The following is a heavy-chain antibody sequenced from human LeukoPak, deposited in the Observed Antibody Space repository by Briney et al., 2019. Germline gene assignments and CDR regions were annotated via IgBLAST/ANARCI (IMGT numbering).Heavy chain of an antibody. D-gene: IGHD3-10*01. CDR1: AFTFSNHA. Sequence: GGSLRLSCAAAAFTFSNHAVHWVRQAAGKGLEWVTLVWYDGNRKYYADSVKGRFTISRDNSKNSVYLQLNSLRPEDTAMYYCASMVRGIGYWGQGTLVTVSS. V-gene: IGHV3-30*02. CDR3: ASMVRGIGY. J-gene: IGHJ4*02. CDR2: VWYDGNRK.